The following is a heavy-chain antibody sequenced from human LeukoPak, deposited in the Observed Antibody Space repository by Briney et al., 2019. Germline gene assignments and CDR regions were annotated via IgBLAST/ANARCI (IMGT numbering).Heavy chain of an antibody. Sequence: SETLSLTCTVSGDSISSYYWSWIRQPPGKGLEWIGYIYTSGGTNYIPSLKGRVTISIDTSKNQFSLKLSSVTAAGSAVYYCARLTRLSTSPDRYYLDYWGQGTLVTVSS. D-gene: IGHD6-6*01. CDR3: ARLTRLSTSPDRYYLDY. CDR2: IYTSGGT. CDR1: GDSISSYY. V-gene: IGHV4-4*09. J-gene: IGHJ4*02.